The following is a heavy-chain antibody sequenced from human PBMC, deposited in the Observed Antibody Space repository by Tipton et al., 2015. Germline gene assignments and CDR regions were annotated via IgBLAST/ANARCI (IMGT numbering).Heavy chain of an antibody. Sequence: SLRLSCEASGFRFSQYSMSWVRQAPGKGLEWVANIRQDGSEKYYVDSVKGRFTISRDNAKNSLFLQMNTLRVDDTAVYYCARGGVFSNNWYPFDSWGQGTLVTVSS. V-gene: IGHV3-7*05. J-gene: IGHJ4*02. CDR1: GFRFSQYS. CDR2: IRQDGSEK. D-gene: IGHD6-13*01. CDR3: ARGGVFSNNWYPFDS.